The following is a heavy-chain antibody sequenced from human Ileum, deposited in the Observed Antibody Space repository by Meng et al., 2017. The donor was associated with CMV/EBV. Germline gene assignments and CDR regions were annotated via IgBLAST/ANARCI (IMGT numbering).Heavy chain of an antibody. D-gene: IGHD4-17*01. CDR3: ATYQGTYGWFDP. J-gene: IGHJ5*02. Sequence: GESLKISCAASGFTFSDYWMSWVRQAPGKGLAWVANINQDGSEKYFADSVKGRFTISRDNAKKSIYLHMNSLRAEDTAVYYCATYQGTYGWFDPWGQGTLVTVSS. CDR1: GFTFSDYW. V-gene: IGHV3-7*01. CDR2: INQDGSEK.